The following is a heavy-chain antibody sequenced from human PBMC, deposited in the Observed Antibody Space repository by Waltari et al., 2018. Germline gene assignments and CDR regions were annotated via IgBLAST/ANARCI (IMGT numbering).Heavy chain of an antibody. Sequence: EVQVVESGGGLVQPGGSLRLPCAASGFTFSSYWMSWVRQAPGKGLEWLANIKQDGSQTYYVDSVKGRFTISRDNAKNSLFLQMNSLRADDTAVYYCARLGYCSSANCFYGMDVWGQGTTVTVSS. CDR1: GFTFSSYW. J-gene: IGHJ6*02. D-gene: IGHD2-2*01. V-gene: IGHV3-7*01. CDR2: IKQDGSQT. CDR3: ARLGYCSSANCFYGMDV.